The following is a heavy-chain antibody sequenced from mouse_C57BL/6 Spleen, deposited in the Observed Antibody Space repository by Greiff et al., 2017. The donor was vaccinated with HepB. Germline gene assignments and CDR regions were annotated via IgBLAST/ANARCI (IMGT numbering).Heavy chain of an antibody. CDR2: INPYNGGT. J-gene: IGHJ2*01. CDR3: ARKNYGSSYPYYFDY. CDR1: GYTFTDYY. Sequence: VQLQQSGPVLVKPGASVKMSCKASGYTFTDYYMNWVKQSHGKSLEWIGVINPYNGGTSYNKKFKGKATLTVDKSSSTAYMELNSLTSEDSAVYYCARKNYGSSYPYYFDYWGLGTTLTVSS. D-gene: IGHD1-1*01. V-gene: IGHV1-19*01.